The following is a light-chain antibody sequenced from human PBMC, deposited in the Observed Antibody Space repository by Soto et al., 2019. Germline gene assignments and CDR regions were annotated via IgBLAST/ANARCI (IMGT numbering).Light chain of an antibody. J-gene: IGKJ1*01. CDR3: QQYINWPQT. V-gene: IGKV3D-15*01. CDR1: QSVSRN. Sequence: EIVLTQSPGTLSLSPGERATLSCRASQSVSRNLAWYQQKPGQAPRLLIYGASARATGIPARFSGGGSGTEFTLTISSLQSEDFAIYYCQQYINWPQTFGQGTKVDIK. CDR2: GAS.